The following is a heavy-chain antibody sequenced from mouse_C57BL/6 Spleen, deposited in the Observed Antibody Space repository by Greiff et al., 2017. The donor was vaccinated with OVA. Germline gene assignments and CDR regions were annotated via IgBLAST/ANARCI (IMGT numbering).Heavy chain of an antibody. V-gene: IGHV1-54*01. D-gene: IGHD1-1*01. Sequence: QVQLQQSGAELVRPGTSVKVSCKASGYAFTNYLLEWVKQRPGQGLEWIGVINPGSGGTNYTEKFKGKATLTADKSTSTAYMQLSSLTSEDSAVYFCARGAITTVVATDYAMDYWGQGTSVTVSS. J-gene: IGHJ4*01. CDR1: GYAFTNYL. CDR3: ARGAITTVVATDYAMDY. CDR2: INPGSGGT.